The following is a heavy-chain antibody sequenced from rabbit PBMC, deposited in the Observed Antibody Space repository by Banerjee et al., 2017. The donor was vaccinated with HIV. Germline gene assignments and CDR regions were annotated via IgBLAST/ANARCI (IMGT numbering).Heavy chain of an antibody. CDR1: GFDFSRYG. Sequence: QEQLKETGGGLVQPGGSLTLTCTASGFDFSRYGVTWVRQAPGKGLEWIGCIGTGSGGTRYASWAKGRFTISKTSSTTVTLQMTSLTIADTATYFCARGGSSSGWAFNLWGPGTLVTVS. J-gene: IGHJ4*01. D-gene: IGHD4-1*01. CDR2: IGTGSGGT. V-gene: IGHV1S45*01. CDR3: ARGGSSSGWAFNL.